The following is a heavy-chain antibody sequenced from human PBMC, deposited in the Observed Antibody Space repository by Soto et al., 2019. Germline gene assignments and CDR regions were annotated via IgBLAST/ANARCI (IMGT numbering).Heavy chain of an antibody. D-gene: IGHD5-18*01. CDR3: ATKSQPRIQLWFRERYASDI. CDR2: ISGSGGST. J-gene: IGHJ3*02. CDR1: GFAFSSYA. V-gene: IGHV3-23*01. Sequence: GRSMRLSCTASGFAFSSYAMRWVRQATGKGLEWVSAISGSGGSTYYADSVKGRFTISRDNSKNTLYLQMNSLRAEDTAVYYCATKSQPRIQLWFRERYASDIWGKGTMDTVSS.